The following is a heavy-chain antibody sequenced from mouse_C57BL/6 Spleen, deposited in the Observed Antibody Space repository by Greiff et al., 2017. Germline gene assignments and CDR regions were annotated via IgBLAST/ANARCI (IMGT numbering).Heavy chain of an antibody. V-gene: IGHV1-80*01. CDR3: ARSAITTVVYFDY. D-gene: IGHD1-1*01. CDR2: IYPGDGDT. J-gene: IGHJ2*01. CDR1: GYAFSSYW. Sequence: VQLQESGAELVKPGASVKISCKASGYAFSSYWMNWVKQRPGKGLEWIGQIYPGDGDTNYNGKFKGKATLTADKSSSTAYMQLSSLTSEDSAVYFCARSAITTVVYFDYWGQGTTLTVSS.